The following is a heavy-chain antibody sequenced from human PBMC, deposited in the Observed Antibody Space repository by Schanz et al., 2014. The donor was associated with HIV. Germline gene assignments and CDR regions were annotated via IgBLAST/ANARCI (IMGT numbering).Heavy chain of an antibody. D-gene: IGHD3-22*01. V-gene: IGHV3-23*04. CDR3: AKDRNQYDSRYIGKGNYYYYYGMDV. J-gene: IGHJ6*02. CDR2: ITDSEHKT. Sequence: EVEVVESGGGLVKPGRPLTLSCKGSGFTFGEYPMSWFRQAPGKGLQWVSSITDSEHKTDNTDSVKGPFTISRDNSKNTVYLQAKSLRPEDTAVYYCAKDRNQYDSRYIGKGNYYYYYGMDVWGQGTTVTVSS. CDR1: GFTFGEYP.